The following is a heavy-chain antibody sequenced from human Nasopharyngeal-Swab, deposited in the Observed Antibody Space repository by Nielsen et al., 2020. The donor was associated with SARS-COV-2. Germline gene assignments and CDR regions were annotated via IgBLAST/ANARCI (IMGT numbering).Heavy chain of an antibody. D-gene: IGHD5-24*01. CDR1: GFTFDDYA. CDR3: SKEIEMARRVYAFDI. CDR2: ISWNSCSI. J-gene: IGHJ3*02. Sequence: SLKISCAASGFTFDDYAMHWVRQGPGKGLEWVSGISWNSCSIDYADSVKGRFTISRDNAKNSLNLQMNSLRVEDTALYYCSKEIEMARRVYAFDIWGQGTMVTVSS. V-gene: IGHV3-9*01.